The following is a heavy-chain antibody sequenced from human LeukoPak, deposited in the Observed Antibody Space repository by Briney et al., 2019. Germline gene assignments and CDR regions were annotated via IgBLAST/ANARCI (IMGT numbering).Heavy chain of an antibody. CDR1: GGSISSYY. D-gene: IGHD4-17*01. CDR3: ARGTTTLIYFGF. Sequence: KPSETLSLTCTVSGGSISSYYWSWIRQPPGKGLEWIGYIYYSGSTNYNPSLKSRVTIPVDTSKNQFSLKLSPVTAADTAVYYCARGTTTLIYFGFWGQGTLVTVSS. V-gene: IGHV4-59*01. J-gene: IGHJ4*02. CDR2: IYYSGST.